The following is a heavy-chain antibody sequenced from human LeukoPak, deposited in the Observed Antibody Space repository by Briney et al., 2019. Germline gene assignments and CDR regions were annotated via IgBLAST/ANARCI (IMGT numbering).Heavy chain of an antibody. CDR2: INPNSGGT. CDR3: ASSPRRYCTNGVCYTPAFDY. Sequence: ASVKVSCKASGYTFTGYYMHWVRQAPGQGLEWMGWINPNSGGTNYAQKFQGRVTMTRDTFISTAYMELSRLRSDDTAVYYCASSPRRYCTNGVCYTPAFDYWGQGTLVTVSS. D-gene: IGHD2-8*01. CDR1: GYTFTGYY. J-gene: IGHJ4*02. V-gene: IGHV1-2*02.